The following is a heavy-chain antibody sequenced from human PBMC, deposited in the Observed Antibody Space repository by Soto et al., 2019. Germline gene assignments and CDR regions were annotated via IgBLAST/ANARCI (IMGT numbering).Heavy chain of an antibody. D-gene: IGHD2-8*01. CDR2: IIPIFGIP. Sequence: SVKVSCKTPGGTFSSYSVSWVRQAPGQGLEWMGGIIPIFGIPTYAQKFQVRVTISADESTSTASMELSGLRSEDTAIYYCTRGHGFNGASFDYWGQGTLVTVSS. CDR1: GGTFSSYS. CDR3: TRGHGFNGASFDY. V-gene: IGHV1-69*13. J-gene: IGHJ4*02.